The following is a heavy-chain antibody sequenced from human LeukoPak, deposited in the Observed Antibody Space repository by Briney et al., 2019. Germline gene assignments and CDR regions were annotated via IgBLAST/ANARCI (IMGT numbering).Heavy chain of an antibody. Sequence: SVKVSCKASGGTFSSYAISWVRQAPGQGLEWMGGIIPIFGTANYAQKFQGRVTITADESTSTAYMELSSLRSEDTAVYYCARGERGSLPWRVDAFDIWGQGTMVTVSS. D-gene: IGHD3-16*01. J-gene: IGHJ3*02. CDR2: IIPIFGTA. V-gene: IGHV1-69*13. CDR3: ARGERGSLPWRVDAFDI. CDR1: GGTFSSYA.